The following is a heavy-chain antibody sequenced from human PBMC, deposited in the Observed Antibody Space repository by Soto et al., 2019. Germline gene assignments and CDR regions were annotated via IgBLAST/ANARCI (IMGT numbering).Heavy chain of an antibody. D-gene: IGHD3-22*01. CDR3: AKDRWDYDSSRTDSVDP. Sequence: GGSLSLSCAASGFTFSSYAMSWVRQAPGKGLEWVSAISGSGGSTYYANSVKGRFTISRDNSKNTLYLQMNSLRAEDTAVYYCAKDRWDYDSSRTDSVDPWGEGTLVTVSS. V-gene: IGHV3-23*01. CDR1: GFTFSSYA. CDR2: ISGSGGST. J-gene: IGHJ5*02.